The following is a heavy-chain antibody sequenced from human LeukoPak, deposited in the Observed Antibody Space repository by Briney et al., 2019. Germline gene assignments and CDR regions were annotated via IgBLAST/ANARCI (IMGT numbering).Heavy chain of an antibody. CDR1: GGSISSYY. CDR2: IYTSGST. V-gene: IGHV4-4*07. CDR3: ARERQQLVLAWFDP. D-gene: IGHD6-13*01. Sequence: PSETLSLTCTVSGGSISSYYWSWIRQPAGKGLEWIGHIYTSGSTNYNPSLKSRVTMSVDTSKNQFSLKLSSVTAADTAVYYCARERQQLVLAWFDPWGQGTLVTVSS. J-gene: IGHJ5*02.